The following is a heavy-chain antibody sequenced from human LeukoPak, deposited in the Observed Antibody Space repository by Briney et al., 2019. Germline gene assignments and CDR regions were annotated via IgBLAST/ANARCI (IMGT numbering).Heavy chain of an antibody. CDR3: AHFKGGSFDF. V-gene: IGHV4-39*01. D-gene: IGHD1-26*01. J-gene: IGHJ3*01. Sequence: NPSETLSLTCTVSSGSISSSNYYWGWIRQPPGKGLEWIGSIYYSGNTYYNPSLKSRVTISVDTSKNRFSLKLTSVTAADTAVYYCAHFKGGSFDFWGQGTMVTVSS. CDR2: IYYSGNT. CDR1: SGSISSSNYY.